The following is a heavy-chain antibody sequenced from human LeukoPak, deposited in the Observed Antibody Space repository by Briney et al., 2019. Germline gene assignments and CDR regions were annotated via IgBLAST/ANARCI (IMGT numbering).Heavy chain of an antibody. Sequence: PGGSLILSCAASGLTFGDYTMHWVRQAPGKGLQWVSLISRNGVTTKYADSVRGRFSVSRDNRKDSLYLQMNALTTEDTALYYRAKGPTIPPYYTSGNYYETKAQFDSWGQGTRVTVSS. D-gene: IGHD3-3*01. V-gene: IGHV3-43*01. CDR2: ISRNGVTT. J-gene: IGHJ4*02. CDR1: GLTFGDYT. CDR3: AKGPTIPPYYTSGNYYETKAQFDS.